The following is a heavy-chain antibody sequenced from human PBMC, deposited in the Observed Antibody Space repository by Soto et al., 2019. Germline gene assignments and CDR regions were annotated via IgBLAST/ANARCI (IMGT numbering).Heavy chain of an antibody. J-gene: IGHJ6*02. D-gene: IGHD2-2*01. Sequence: EVQLEVSGGGLVQPGGSLRLSCEVFGIDFSNPWRHWVGQVPGKGLVWVAYINSDGTTTTYADSVRGRFTISRDNAKNTVYLQMNSLRAEDTALYYCTTDGSYAQYVWGQGTAVTVSS. CDR1: GIDFSNPW. CDR3: TTDGSYAQYV. V-gene: IGHV3-74*01. CDR2: INSDGTTT.